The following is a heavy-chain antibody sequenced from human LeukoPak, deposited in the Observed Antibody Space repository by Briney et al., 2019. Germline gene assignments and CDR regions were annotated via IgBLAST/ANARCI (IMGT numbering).Heavy chain of an antibody. CDR1: GFTFSSYG. Sequence: GGSLRLSCAASGFTFSSYGMHWVSQAPGKGLEWVAFIRYDGSNKYYADSVKGRFAISRDNSKNTVYLQMNSLRAEDTAVYYCAAPGVPAATYYFDYWGQGTLVTVSS. CDR2: IRYDGSNK. J-gene: IGHJ4*02. CDR3: AAPGVPAATYYFDY. D-gene: IGHD2-2*01. V-gene: IGHV3-30*02.